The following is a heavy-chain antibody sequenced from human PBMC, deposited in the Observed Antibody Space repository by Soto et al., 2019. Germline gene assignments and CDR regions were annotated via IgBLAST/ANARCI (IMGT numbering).Heavy chain of an antibody. CDR1: GFTFSSYG. Sequence: GGSLRLSCAASGFTFSSYGMHWVRQAPGKGLEWVAVIWYDGSNKYYADSVKGRFTISRDNSKNTLYLQMNSLRAEDTAVYYCARSPLRWPKYDYYYGMDVWGQGTTVTVSS. J-gene: IGHJ6*02. V-gene: IGHV3-33*01. D-gene: IGHD4-17*01. CDR2: IWYDGSNK. CDR3: ARSPLRWPKYDYYYGMDV.